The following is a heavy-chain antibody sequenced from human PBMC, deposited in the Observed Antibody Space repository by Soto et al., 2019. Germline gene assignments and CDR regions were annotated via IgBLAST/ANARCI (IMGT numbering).Heavy chain of an antibody. CDR1: GFTFSSYG. CDR2: ISYDGSNK. CDR3: AKDRTTVNRNFDY. Sequence: PGGSLRLSCAASGFTFSSYGMHWVRQAPGKGLEWVAVISYDGSNKYYADSVKGRFTISRDNSKNTLYLQMNSLRAEDTAVYYCAKDRTTVNRNFDYWGQGTLVTVSS. J-gene: IGHJ4*02. D-gene: IGHD4-17*01. V-gene: IGHV3-30*18.